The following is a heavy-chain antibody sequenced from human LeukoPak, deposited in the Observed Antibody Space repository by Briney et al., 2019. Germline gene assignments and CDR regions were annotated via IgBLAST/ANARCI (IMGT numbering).Heavy chain of an antibody. CDR3: ARSFDLDEGSLGWFDP. CDR2: TFHNGNT. V-gene: IGHV4-4*02. CDR1: GGSISSHNW. J-gene: IGHJ5*02. Sequence: SETLSLTCAVPGGSISSHNWGSWVRQPPGEGLECIGETFHNGNTAYNPSLKSRVTISVDKSSDQFSLTLISVTAADRAVYYCARSFDLDEGSLGWFDPGGQGTLVTVSA. D-gene: IGHD3/OR15-3a*01.